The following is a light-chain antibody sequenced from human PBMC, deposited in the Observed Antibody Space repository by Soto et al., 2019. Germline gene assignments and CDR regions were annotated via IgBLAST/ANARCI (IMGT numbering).Light chain of an antibody. Sequence: EIVLTQSPGTLSLSPGERATLSCMASQSVSSSYLAWYQQKPGQAPRLLIYGASSRATGIPDRFSGSGSGTDFTLTISRLEPEDFAVYYCQQYGSSLLFTFGPGTKVDIK. CDR3: QQYGSSLLFT. CDR1: QSVSSSY. V-gene: IGKV3-20*01. CDR2: GAS. J-gene: IGKJ3*01.